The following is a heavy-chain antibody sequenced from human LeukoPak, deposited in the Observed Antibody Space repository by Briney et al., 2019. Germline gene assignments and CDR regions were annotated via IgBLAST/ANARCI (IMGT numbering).Heavy chain of an antibody. J-gene: IGHJ3*02. Sequence: WASVKVSCKASGYTFTGYYMHWVRQAPGQGLEWMGWINPNSGGTNYAQKFHGRVTMTRHTSISTVYMELSGLTSDDTAVYYCARDLGGNALDIWGQGTVVTVSS. D-gene: IGHD3-16*01. CDR3: ARDLGGNALDI. CDR1: GYTFTGYY. CDR2: INPNSGGT. V-gene: IGHV1-2*02.